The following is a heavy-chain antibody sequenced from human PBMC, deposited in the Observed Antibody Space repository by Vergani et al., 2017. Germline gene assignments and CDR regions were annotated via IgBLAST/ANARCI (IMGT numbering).Heavy chain of an antibody. V-gene: IGHV4-31*03. Sequence: QVQLQESGPGLVKPSQTLSLTCTVSGGSISSGGYYWSWIRQHPGKGLEWIGYIYYSGSTYYNPPLKSRVTISVDTSKNQFSLKLSSVTAADTAVYYCARGKSGPAYYYYMDVWGKGTTVTVSS. CDR1: GGSISSGGYY. CDR2: IYYSGST. CDR3: ARGKSGPAYYYYMDV. J-gene: IGHJ6*03. D-gene: IGHD6-25*01.